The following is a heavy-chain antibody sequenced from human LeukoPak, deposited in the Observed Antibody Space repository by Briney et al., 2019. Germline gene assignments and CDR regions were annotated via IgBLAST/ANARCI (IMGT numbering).Heavy chain of an antibody. Sequence: PSETLSLTCAVYGGSFSGYYWSWIRQPPGKGLEWIGEINHSGSTNYNPSLKSRVTISVDTSKKQFSLKLSSVTAADTAVYYCARRGYYYDSSGYPDGGWFDPWGQGTLVTVSS. CDR2: INHSGST. CDR3: ARRGYYYDSSGYPDGGWFDP. J-gene: IGHJ5*02. V-gene: IGHV4-34*01. CDR1: GGSFSGYY. D-gene: IGHD3-22*01.